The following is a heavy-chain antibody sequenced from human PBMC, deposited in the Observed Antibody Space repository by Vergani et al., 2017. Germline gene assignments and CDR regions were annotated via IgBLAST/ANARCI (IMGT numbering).Heavy chain of an antibody. V-gene: IGHV1-18*01. J-gene: IGHJ6*02. CDR1: GYTFTSYG. CDR2: ISAYNGNT. D-gene: IGHD2-15*01. CDR3: AGEYCSGGSCYFGYYYYGMDV. Sequence: QVQLVQSGAEVKKPGASVKVSCKASGYTFTSYGISWVRQAPGQGLEWMGWISAYNGNTNYAQKLQGRVTMTTDTSTSTAYMELRSLRSDDTAVYYCAGEYCSGGSCYFGYYYYGMDVWGQGTTVTVSS.